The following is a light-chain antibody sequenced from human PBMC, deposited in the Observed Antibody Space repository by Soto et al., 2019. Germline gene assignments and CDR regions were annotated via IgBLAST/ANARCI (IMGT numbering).Light chain of an antibody. CDR3: GSYAGSNKMI. CDR1: SSDIGAYDY. CDR2: EVN. V-gene: IGLV2-8*01. Sequence: QSVLTQPASLSGSPGQSITISCTGTSSDIGAYDYVSWFQQHPGKAPKLMISEVNKRPSGVPDRFSGSKSGNTASLTVSGVQAEDEADYYCGSYAGSNKMIFGGGTKVTVL. J-gene: IGLJ2*01.